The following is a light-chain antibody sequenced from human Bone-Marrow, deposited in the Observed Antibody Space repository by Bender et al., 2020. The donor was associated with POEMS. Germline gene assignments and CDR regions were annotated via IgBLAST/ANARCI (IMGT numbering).Light chain of an antibody. CDR3: SSYTKQYALGV. V-gene: IGLV2-14*03. CDR2: DVS. J-gene: IGLJ1*01. CDR1: SADVGGYEY. Sequence: QSALTQPASVSGSPGQSITMSCTGTSADVGGYEYVSWYQQYPGKAPKLIIFDVSNRPSGISRRFSGSKSGNTASLTISGLQAADEAHYYCSSYTKQYALGVFGTGTKVTVL.